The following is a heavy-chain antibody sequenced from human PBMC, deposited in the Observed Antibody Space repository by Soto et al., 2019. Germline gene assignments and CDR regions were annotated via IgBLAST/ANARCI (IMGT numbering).Heavy chain of an antibody. D-gene: IGHD6-13*01. V-gene: IGHV1-8*01. Sequence: ASVKVSCKASGYTFTSSDINWVRQATGQGLEWMGWMNPNSGNTGYAQKFQGRVSMTRNTSISTAYMELSSLRSEDTAVYYCARLYSSSWYSGFDPWGQGTLVTVSS. J-gene: IGHJ5*02. CDR3: ARLYSSSWYSGFDP. CDR1: GYTFTSSD. CDR2: MNPNSGNT.